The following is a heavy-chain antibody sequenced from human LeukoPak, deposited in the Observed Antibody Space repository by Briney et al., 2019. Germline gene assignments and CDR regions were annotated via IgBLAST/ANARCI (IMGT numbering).Heavy chain of an antibody. CDR1: GFTFSSYG. CDR3: AKDYYGGVPAAINGMDV. J-gene: IGHJ6*02. D-gene: IGHD2-2*02. Sequence: GGSLRLSCAASGFTFSSYGMHWVRQGPGKGLEWVAVISYDGSNKYYADSVKGRFTISRDNSKNTLYLQMNSLRAEDTAVYYCAKDYYGGVPAAINGMDVWGQGTTVTVSS. V-gene: IGHV3-30*18. CDR2: ISYDGSNK.